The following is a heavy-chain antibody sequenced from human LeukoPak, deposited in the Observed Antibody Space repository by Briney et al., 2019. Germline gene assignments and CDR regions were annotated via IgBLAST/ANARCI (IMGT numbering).Heavy chain of an antibody. Sequence: GGSLRLSCAASGFTFSSYWMGWVRQAPGKGLEWVANIKKDGSEKYYVDSVKGRFTISKDNAKNSVYLQMNSLRAEDTAVYYCARGGWPFDFWGQGILVTVSS. J-gene: IGHJ4*02. CDR1: GFTFSSYW. V-gene: IGHV3-7*04. CDR3: ARGGWPFDF. CDR2: IKKDGSEK. D-gene: IGHD6-19*01.